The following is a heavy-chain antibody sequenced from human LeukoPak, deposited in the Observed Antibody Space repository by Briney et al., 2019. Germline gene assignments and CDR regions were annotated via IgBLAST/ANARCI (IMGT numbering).Heavy chain of an antibody. CDR3: GKVFHYYGSGGYYNLGGWFDP. Sequence: GGSLRLSCAASGFTFSSYSMNWVRQAPGKGLEWVSYISSSSSTIYYADSVKGRFTISRDNAKNSLYLQMNSLRDEDTAVYYCGKVFHYYGSGGYYNLGGWFDPWGQGKLVTVSS. CDR2: ISSSSSTI. V-gene: IGHV3-48*02. J-gene: IGHJ5*02. CDR1: GFTFSSYS. D-gene: IGHD3-10*01.